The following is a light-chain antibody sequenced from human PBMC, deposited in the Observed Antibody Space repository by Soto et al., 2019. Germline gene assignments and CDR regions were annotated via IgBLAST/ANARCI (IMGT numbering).Light chain of an antibody. CDR1: QSVGSK. J-gene: IGKJ1*01. CDR3: QQYGSSPTT. CDR2: DAS. V-gene: IGKV3-20*01. Sequence: EIVMTQSPGTLSVSPGERVTLSCRASQSVGSKLVWYQRKPGQAPRLLIYDASTRATGMPGRFSGSGSGTDFTLNISRLEPEDFAVYHCQQYGSSPTTFGQGTKVDIK.